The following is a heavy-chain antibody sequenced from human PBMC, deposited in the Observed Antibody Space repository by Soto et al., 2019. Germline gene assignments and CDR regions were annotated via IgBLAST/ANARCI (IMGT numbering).Heavy chain of an antibody. CDR3: AKDVYGSGSYYIFFDY. J-gene: IGHJ4*02. V-gene: IGHV3-23*01. Sequence: GGSLRLSCAASGFTFSSYAMSWVRQAPGKGLEWVSAISGSGGSTYYADSVKGRFTISRDNSKNTLYLQMNSLRAEDTAVYYCAKDVYGSGSYYIFFDYWGQGTLVTVSS. D-gene: IGHD3-10*01. CDR1: GFTFSSYA. CDR2: ISGSGGST.